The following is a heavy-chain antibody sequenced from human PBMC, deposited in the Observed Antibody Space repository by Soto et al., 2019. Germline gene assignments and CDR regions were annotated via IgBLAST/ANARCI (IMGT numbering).Heavy chain of an antibody. CDR3: ARYSNYVNNWFDP. CDR1: GGTFSSYA. D-gene: IGHD4-4*01. CDR2: IIPIFGTA. Sequence: GASVKVSCKASGGTFSSYAISWVRRAPGQGLEWMGGIIPIFGTANYAQKFQGRVTITADESTSTAYMELSSLRSEDTAVYYCARYSNYVNNWFDPWGQGTLVTVSS. J-gene: IGHJ5*02. V-gene: IGHV1-69*13.